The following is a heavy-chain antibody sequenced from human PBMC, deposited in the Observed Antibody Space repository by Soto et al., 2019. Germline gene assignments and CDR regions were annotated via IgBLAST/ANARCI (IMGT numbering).Heavy chain of an antibody. D-gene: IGHD6-19*01. J-gene: IGHJ4*02. V-gene: IGHV2-5*02. Sequence: QITLKESGPTVVKPTQTLTLTCSLSGFSLNTGGVGVGWIRQPPGKALEWLAVIYWDDDKSWNPSLRDRLTINRDASDDQVVLTVTNMDPVDTGTYYCARRRGGFGGGWTTPDFDYWGQGTLVTVSS. CDR2: IYWDDDK. CDR1: GFSLNTGGVG. CDR3: ARRRGGFGGGWTTPDFDY.